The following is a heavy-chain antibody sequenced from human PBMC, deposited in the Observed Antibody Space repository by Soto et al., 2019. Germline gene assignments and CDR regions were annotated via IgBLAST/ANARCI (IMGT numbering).Heavy chain of an antibody. CDR1: GGSISSSNW. V-gene: IGHV4-4*02. J-gene: IGHJ4*02. CDR2: IYHSGST. Sequence: SETLSLTCAVSGGSISSSNWWSWVRQPPGKGLEWIGEIYHSGSTNYNPSLKSRVTISVDKSKNQFSLKLSSVTAADTAVYYCARGLGHSHPLVYFDYWGQGTLVTVSS. D-gene: IGHD3-9*01. CDR3: ARGLGHSHPLVYFDY.